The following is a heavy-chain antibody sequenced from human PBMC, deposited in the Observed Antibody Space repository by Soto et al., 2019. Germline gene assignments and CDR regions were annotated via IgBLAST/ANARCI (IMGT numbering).Heavy chain of an antibody. D-gene: IGHD3-10*01. J-gene: IGHJ4*02. CDR3: AKARYGSGSYYNPGY. Sequence: GGSLRLSCAASGFTFSSYGMSWVRQAPGKGLEWVSAISGSGVSTYYADSVKGRFTISRDNSKNTLYLQMNSLRAEDTAVYYCAKARYGSGSYYNPGYWGQGTMITVST. CDR1: GFTFSSYG. CDR2: ISGSGVST. V-gene: IGHV3-23*01.